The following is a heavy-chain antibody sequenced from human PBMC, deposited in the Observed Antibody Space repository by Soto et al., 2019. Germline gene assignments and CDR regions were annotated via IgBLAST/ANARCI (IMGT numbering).Heavy chain of an antibody. J-gene: IGHJ4*02. D-gene: IGHD3-22*01. V-gene: IGHV3-48*02. CDR3: ARDPDYYDSSGQIDY. CDR2: ISSSSSII. CDR1: GFTFSSYS. Sequence: GGSLRLSCAASGFTFSSYSMNWVRQAPGKGLEWVSYISSSSSIIYYADSMKGRFTISRDNAKNSLYLQMNSLRDEDTAVYYCARDPDYYDSSGQIDYWGQGTLVTVSS.